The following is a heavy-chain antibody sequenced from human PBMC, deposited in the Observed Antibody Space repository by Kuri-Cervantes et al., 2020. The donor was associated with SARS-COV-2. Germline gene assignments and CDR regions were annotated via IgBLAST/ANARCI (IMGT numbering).Heavy chain of an antibody. CDR1: GFTFSSYA. D-gene: IGHD3-10*01. CDR2: ITVSGADT. CDR3: ATGFTSVWFRPLAY. V-gene: IGHV3-23*01. Sequence: GGSLRLSCAASGFTFSSYAMSWVRQTPGKGLEWVSGITVSGADTYYADSVKGRFTISRDNSKNTVYLQMNNLEVEDTAVYFCATGFTSVWFRPLAYWGQGTLVTVSS. J-gene: IGHJ4*02.